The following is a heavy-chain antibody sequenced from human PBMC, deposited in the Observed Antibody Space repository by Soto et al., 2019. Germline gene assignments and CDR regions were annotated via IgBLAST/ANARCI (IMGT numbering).Heavy chain of an antibody. D-gene: IGHD3-3*01. CDR1: GYSFNSYG. J-gene: IGHJ5*02. CDR2: ISASSGNT. CDR3: ARETKFYGFWSGYYRCDT. V-gene: IGHV1-18*01. Sequence: QTQLVQSGPEVKNPGASVKVSCKASGYSFNSYGISWVRQAPGQGLEWMGWISASSGNTTYAQELQGRVTMTTDTATTKAYMELRSLTSDATAVYYCARETKFYGFWSGYYRCDTWGQGTLVSVSS.